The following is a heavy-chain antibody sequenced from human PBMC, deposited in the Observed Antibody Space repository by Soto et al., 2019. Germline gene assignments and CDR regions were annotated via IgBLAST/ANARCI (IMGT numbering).Heavy chain of an antibody. V-gene: IGHV1-18*01. D-gene: IGHD6-13*01. Sequence: VSVKVSCKASGFTFTTYSISGVRQAPGQGLEWMGWISAYNGNTNYAQKLQGRVTMTTDTSTSTAYMELRSLRSDDTAVYYCARDAAAGLNDYWGQGTLVTVSS. J-gene: IGHJ4*02. CDR2: ISAYNGNT. CDR3: ARDAAAGLNDY. CDR1: GFTFTTYS.